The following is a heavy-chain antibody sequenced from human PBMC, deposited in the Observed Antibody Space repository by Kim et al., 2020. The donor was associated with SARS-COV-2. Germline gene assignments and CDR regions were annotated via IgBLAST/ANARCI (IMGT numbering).Heavy chain of an antibody. D-gene: IGHD1-26*01. J-gene: IGHJ4*02. CDR2: IKEDGSER. Sequence: GGSLRLSCAASGFTFTSDWMSCVRQAPGKGLEWVAKIKEDGSERYYVNSVEGRFTISRDNAKNSLYLQMNSLRAEDTGVYYCARDRSYSLDYWGQGTLVTVSS. CDR3: ARDRSYSLDY. V-gene: IGHV3-7*01. CDR1: GFTFTSDW.